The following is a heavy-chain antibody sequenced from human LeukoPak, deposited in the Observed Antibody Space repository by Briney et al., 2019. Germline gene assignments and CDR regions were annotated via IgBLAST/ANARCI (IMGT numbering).Heavy chain of an antibody. D-gene: IGHD2-15*01. CDR2: ISYDGSNK. J-gene: IGHJ5*02. CDR1: GFTFSSYA. CDR3: ARGSGVQRCSGGSCYSSWFDP. V-gene: IGHV3-30-3*01. Sequence: PGGSLRLSCAASGFTFSSYAMHWVRQAPGKGLEWVAVISYDGSNKYYADSVKGRFTISRDNSKNTLYLQMNSLRAEDTAVYYCARGSGVQRCSGGSCYSSWFDPWDQGTLVTVSS.